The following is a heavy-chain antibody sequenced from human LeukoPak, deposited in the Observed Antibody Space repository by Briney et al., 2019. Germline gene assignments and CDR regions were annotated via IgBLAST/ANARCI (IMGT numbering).Heavy chain of an antibody. V-gene: IGHV3-74*01. Sequence: QPGGSLRLSCAASGFTFSSYWMHWVRQAPGKGLVWVSRISTDGSSTTYADSVKGRFTISRDNAKNTLYLQMNSLRAEDTAVYYCAREGLAEGGAFDIWGQGTMVTVSS. D-gene: IGHD1-26*01. CDR3: AREGLAEGGAFDI. CDR1: GFTFSSYW. CDR2: ISTDGSST. J-gene: IGHJ3*02.